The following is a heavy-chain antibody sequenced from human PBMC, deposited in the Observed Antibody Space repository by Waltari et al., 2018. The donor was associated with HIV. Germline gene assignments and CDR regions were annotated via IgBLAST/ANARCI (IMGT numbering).Heavy chain of an antibody. D-gene: IGHD2-15*01. V-gene: IGHV3-7*01. CDR2: INQDGSES. CDR3: AREGGRDCSGGSCYIDY. J-gene: IGHJ4*02. Sequence: EVEVVESGGGLVQPGGSLRLSCAVSGFTFRSYWMSGVRQAPGKGLAWVANINQDGSESYYVGSVEGRFTISRDNTKNLLYLQMNSLRAEDTAVYYCAREGGRDCSGGSCYIDYWGQGTLVTVSS. CDR1: GFTFRSYW.